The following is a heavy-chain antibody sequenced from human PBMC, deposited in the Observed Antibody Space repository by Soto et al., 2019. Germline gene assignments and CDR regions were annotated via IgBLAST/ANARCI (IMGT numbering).Heavy chain of an antibody. D-gene: IGHD4-17*01. J-gene: IGHJ6*03. CDR3: ATNYGDYVYYMDV. V-gene: IGHV1-24*01. Sequence: GASVKVSCKVSGYTLTELSMHWVRQAPGKGFERMGGFDPEDGETIYAQKFQGRVTMTEDTSTDTAYMELSSLRSEDTAVYYCATNYGDYVYYMDVWGKGTTVTVSS. CDR1: GYTLTELS. CDR2: FDPEDGET.